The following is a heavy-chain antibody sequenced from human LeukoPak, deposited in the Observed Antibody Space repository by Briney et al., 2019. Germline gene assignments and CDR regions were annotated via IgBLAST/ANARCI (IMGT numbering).Heavy chain of an antibody. J-gene: IGHJ4*02. D-gene: IGHD5-24*01. Sequence: GGSLRLSCAASGFTFSKYAMTWVRQAPGKGLEWVSAISSSTLKIYYADSVKGRFTISRDNARNSVYLQMNSLRAEDTAVYYCAREGDGYNSPIDYWGQGTPVTVSS. CDR2: ISSSTLKI. CDR1: GFTFSKYA. CDR3: AREGDGYNSPIDY. V-gene: IGHV3-21*01.